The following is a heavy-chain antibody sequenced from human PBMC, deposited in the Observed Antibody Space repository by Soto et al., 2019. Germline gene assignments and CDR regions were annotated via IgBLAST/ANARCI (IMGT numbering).Heavy chain of an antibody. Sequence: EVHLVESGGGLVQPGRSLRLSCAASGFTFDDYAMQWVRQVPGKGREWVSGITWNSAYVGYADSVKGRVTISRDNAENSQYLQMNSLRPEDTALYYCAKAVTSGYNSGFHYWGQGTLVTVSS. J-gene: IGHJ4*02. CDR3: AKAVTSGYNSGFHY. D-gene: IGHD5-18*01. CDR1: GFTFDDYA. V-gene: IGHV3-9*01. CDR2: ITWNSAYV.